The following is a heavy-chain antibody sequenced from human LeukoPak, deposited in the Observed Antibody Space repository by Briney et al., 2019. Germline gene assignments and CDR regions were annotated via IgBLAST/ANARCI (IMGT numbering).Heavy chain of an antibody. Sequence: PSETLSLTCAVYGGSFSGYYWSWIRQPPGKGLEWIGEINHSGSTNYNPSLKSRVTISVDTSKNQFSLKLSSVTAADTAVYYCARHFYGDYWGQGTLVTVSS. CDR3: ARHFYGDY. CDR2: INHSGST. V-gene: IGHV4-34*01. D-gene: IGHD3-3*02. CDR1: GGSFSGYY. J-gene: IGHJ4*02.